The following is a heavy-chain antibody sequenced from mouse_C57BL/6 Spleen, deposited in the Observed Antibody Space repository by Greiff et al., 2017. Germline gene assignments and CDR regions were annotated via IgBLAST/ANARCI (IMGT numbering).Heavy chain of an antibody. CDR3: ARGDYYGSSSAWFAY. D-gene: IGHD1-1*01. V-gene: IGHV1-81*01. Sequence: LQESGAELARPGASVKLSCKASGYTFTSYGISWVKQRTGQGLEWIGEIYPRSGNTYYNEKFKGKATLTADKSSSTAYMELRSLTSEDSAVYFCARGDYYGSSSAWFAYWGQGTLVTVSA. CDR2: IYPRSGNT. CDR1: GYTFTSYG. J-gene: IGHJ3*01.